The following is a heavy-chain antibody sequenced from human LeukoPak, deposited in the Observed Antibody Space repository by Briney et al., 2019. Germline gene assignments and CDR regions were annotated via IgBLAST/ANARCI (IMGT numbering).Heavy chain of an antibody. CDR1: GFTFGDYA. CDR3: ARLDSSWSYYYYYYMDV. CDR2: ISWNSGVK. J-gene: IGHJ6*03. Sequence: GGSLRLSCAVSGFTFGDYAMHWVRQVPGRGLEWVSSISWNSGVKGYADSVKGRFTISRDNAKNTLYLQMNSLRAEDTAVYYCARLDSSWSYYYYYYMDVWGKGTTVTVSS. V-gene: IGHV3-9*01. D-gene: IGHD6-13*01.